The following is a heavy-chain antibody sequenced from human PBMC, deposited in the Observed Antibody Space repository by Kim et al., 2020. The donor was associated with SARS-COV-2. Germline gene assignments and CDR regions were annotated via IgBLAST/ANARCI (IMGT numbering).Heavy chain of an antibody. V-gene: IGHV3-23*01. J-gene: IGHJ6*01. Sequence: GGSLRLSCAASGFTFSSYSMSWVRQAPGKGLEWVSDINSGGSSTYYADSVKGRFTISRDNAKNTLYLQMNSLRAEDTAVYYCAKDRSDYYDSSCYHYY. CDR1: GFTFSSYS. CDR2: INSGGSST. D-gene: IGHD3-22*01. CDR3: AKDRSDYYDSSCYHYY.